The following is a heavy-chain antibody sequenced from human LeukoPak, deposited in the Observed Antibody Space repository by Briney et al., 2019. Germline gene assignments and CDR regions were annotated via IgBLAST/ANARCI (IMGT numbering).Heavy chain of an antibody. D-gene: IGHD3-22*01. V-gene: IGHV1-46*01. CDR1: GYTFTTYC. CDR3: ARSYYDSSPIDY. J-gene: IGHJ4*02. Sequence: GASVKVSCKASGYTFTTYCMHWVRQAPGQGLEWMGIINPSGGSTTYAQKFQGRVTMTRDTSTSTVYMELSSLRSEDTAVYYCARSYYDSSPIDYWGQGTLVTVSS. CDR2: INPSGGST.